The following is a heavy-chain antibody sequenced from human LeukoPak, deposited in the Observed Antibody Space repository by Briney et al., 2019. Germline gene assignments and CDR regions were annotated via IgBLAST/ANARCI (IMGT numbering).Heavy chain of an antibody. D-gene: IGHD3-22*01. CDR3: ARLCDSSGYTNRFDY. CDR2: IYPGDSDT. J-gene: IGHJ4*02. CDR1: GYSFTSYW. Sequence: GESLKISCKGSGYSFTSYWIGWVRQMPGKGLEWMGIIYPGDSDTRYSPSFQGQVTISADKSISTAYLQWSSLKASDTAMYYCARLCDSSGYTNRFDYWGQGTLVTVSS. V-gene: IGHV5-51*01.